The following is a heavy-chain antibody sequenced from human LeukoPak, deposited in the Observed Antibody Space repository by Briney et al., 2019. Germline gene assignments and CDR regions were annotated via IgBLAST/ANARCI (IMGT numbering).Heavy chain of an antibody. CDR3: AREDYYDSSGYYYSY. Sequence: GSLRLSCAASGFTFSSYSMNWVRQPPGKGLEWIGYIYYSGSTNYNPSLKSRVTISVDTSKNQFSLKLSSVTAADTAVYYCAREDYYDSSGYYYSYWGQGTLVTVSS. V-gene: IGHV4-59*01. D-gene: IGHD3-22*01. CDR1: GFTFSSYS. J-gene: IGHJ4*02. CDR2: IYYSGST.